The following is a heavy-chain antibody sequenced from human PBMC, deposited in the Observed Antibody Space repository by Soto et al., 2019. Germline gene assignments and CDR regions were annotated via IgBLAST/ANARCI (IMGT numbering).Heavy chain of an antibody. D-gene: IGHD3-3*01. CDR1: GFTFSSYS. Sequence: GGSLRLSCAASGFTFSSYSMNWVRQAPGKGLEWVSYISSSSSTIYYADSVKGRFTISRDNAKNSLYLQMNSLRDEDTAVYYCARDTYYDFWSGYLCPFDIWGHGTIVTV. J-gene: IGHJ3*02. V-gene: IGHV3-48*02. CDR2: ISSSSSTI. CDR3: ARDTYYDFWSGYLCPFDI.